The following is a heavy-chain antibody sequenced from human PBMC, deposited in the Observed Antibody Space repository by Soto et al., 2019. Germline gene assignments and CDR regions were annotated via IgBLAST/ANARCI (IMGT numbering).Heavy chain of an antibody. CDR3: ARGWSGLSIVSGVDY. CDR2: ISGNGGTT. V-gene: IGHV3-23*01. Sequence: GGSLRLSCAASGFTFSNYAMSWVRQAPGKGLDWVSSISGNGGTTYYADSVKGRFTFSRDNSENTLYLQMHSLRVEDTAIYYCARGWSGLSIVSGVDYWGQGTLVTVSS. J-gene: IGHJ4*02. D-gene: IGHD3-22*01. CDR1: GFTFSNYA.